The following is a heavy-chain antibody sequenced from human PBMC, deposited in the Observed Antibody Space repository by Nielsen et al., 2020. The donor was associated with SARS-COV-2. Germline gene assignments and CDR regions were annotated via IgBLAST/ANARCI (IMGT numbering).Heavy chain of an antibody. CDR3: ATLRLGYYDILTGYQTDYYFDY. Sequence: SETLSLICTVSGGSISSGGYYWSWIRQHPGKGLEWIGYIYYSGSTYYNPSLKSRVTISVDTSKNQFSLKLSSVTAADTAVYYCATLRLGYYDILTGYQTDYYFDYWGQGTLVTVSS. V-gene: IGHV4-31*03. J-gene: IGHJ4*02. CDR2: IYYSGST. D-gene: IGHD3-9*01. CDR1: GGSISSGGYY.